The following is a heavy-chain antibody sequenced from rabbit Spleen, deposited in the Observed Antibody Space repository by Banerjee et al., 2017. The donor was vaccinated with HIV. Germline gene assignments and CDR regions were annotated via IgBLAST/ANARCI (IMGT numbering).Heavy chain of an antibody. V-gene: IGHV1S7*01. Sequence: QLKETGGGLVQPGGSLTLSCKASGFDFSSYYMSWVRQAPGKGLEWIGYIDAVFGRAYYASWVNGRFTMSSHNAQNTVDLQMNSLTAADTATYFCARDGTYAGSVGNGYPWWGPGTLVTVS. D-gene: IGHD4-2*01. J-gene: IGHJ6*01. CDR3: ARDGTYAGSVGNGYPW. CDR2: IDAVFGRA. CDR1: GFDFSSYY.